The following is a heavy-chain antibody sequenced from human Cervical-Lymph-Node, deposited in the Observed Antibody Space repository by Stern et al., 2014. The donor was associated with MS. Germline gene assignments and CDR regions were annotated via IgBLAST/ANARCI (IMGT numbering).Heavy chain of an antibody. Sequence: QVQLVESGPGLVKPSETLSLTCPMSGCSISTYYWSWIRQPPGKGLEYIGYVYYSGTTMYNPSLKSRVTISVDTSKMQCSLKLSSVTAADTAVYYCARGLRVVRPAETTSYFDTWGQGALVTVSS. D-gene: IGHD1-1*01. CDR2: VYYSGTT. V-gene: IGHV4-59*01. J-gene: IGHJ5*02. CDR1: GCSISTYY. CDR3: ARGLRVVRPAETTSYFDT.